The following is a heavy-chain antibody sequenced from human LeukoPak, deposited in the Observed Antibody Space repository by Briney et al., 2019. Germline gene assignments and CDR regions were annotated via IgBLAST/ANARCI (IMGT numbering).Heavy chain of an antibody. Sequence: GGSLRLSCADSGITFSSYWMNWARQAPGKGLEWVASINHNGNVNYYVDSVKGRFTISRDNAKNSLYLQMSNLRAEDTAVYFCARGGGLDVWGQGATVTVSS. V-gene: IGHV3-7*03. J-gene: IGHJ6*02. D-gene: IGHD3-16*01. CDR1: GITFSSYW. CDR2: INHNGNVN. CDR3: ARGGGLDV.